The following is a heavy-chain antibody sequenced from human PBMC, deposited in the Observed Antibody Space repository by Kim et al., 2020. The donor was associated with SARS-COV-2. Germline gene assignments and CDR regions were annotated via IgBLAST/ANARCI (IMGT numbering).Heavy chain of an antibody. CDR3: ARGWSLGD. J-gene: IGHJ4*02. CDR2: GRTP. V-gene: IGHV3-74*01. D-gene: IGHD3-16*01. Sequence: GRTPNNADPVKGRFTISRDNDKNTVYLQMNSLRAEDTAVYYCARGWSLGDWGQGTLVTVSS.